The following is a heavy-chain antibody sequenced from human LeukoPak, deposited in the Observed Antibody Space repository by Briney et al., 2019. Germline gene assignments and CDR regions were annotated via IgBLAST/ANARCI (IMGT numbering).Heavy chain of an antibody. CDR2: ISWNSGSI. CDR1: GFTFDDYA. CDR3: AKTPVYSSSWYMGYYFDY. Sequence: PGRSLRLSCAASGFTFDDYAMHWVRQAPGKGLEWASGISWNSGSIGYADSVKGRFTISRDNAKNSLYLQMNSLRAEDTALYYCAKTPVYSSSWYMGYYFDYWGQGTLVTVSS. V-gene: IGHV3-9*01. J-gene: IGHJ4*02. D-gene: IGHD6-13*01.